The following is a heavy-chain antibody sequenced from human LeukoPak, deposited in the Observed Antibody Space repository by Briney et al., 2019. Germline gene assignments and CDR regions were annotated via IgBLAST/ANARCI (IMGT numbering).Heavy chain of an antibody. CDR1: GFTFSSYA. V-gene: IGHV3-48*04. Sequence: GGSLRLSCAASGFTFSSYAMSWVRQAPGKGLEWVSYISSSGSTIYYADSVKGRVTISRDNARNSLYLQMNSLRAEDTAVYYCARYYDFWSSYSSYYYMDVWGKGTTVTVSS. D-gene: IGHD3-3*01. CDR3: ARYYDFWSSYSSYYYMDV. J-gene: IGHJ6*03. CDR2: ISSSGSTI.